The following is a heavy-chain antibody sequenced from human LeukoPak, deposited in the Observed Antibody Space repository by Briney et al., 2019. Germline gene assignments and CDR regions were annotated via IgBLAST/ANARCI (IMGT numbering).Heavy chain of an antibody. D-gene: IGHD4-23*01. J-gene: IGHJ4*02. V-gene: IGHV3-7*01. CDR2: IKGDGSEK. Sequence: GGSLRLSCAASGFTFSRYWMSWVRQAPGKGLEWVANIKGDGSEKNYVGSVKGRFTISRDNAKSSLYLQMNSLRAEDTAVYYCAKDSPFGGNWGQGTLVTVSS. CDR1: GFTFSRYW. CDR3: AKDSPFGGN.